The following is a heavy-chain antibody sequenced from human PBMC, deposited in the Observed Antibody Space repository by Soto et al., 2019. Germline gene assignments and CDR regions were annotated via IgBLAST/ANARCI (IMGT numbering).Heavy chain of an antibody. Sequence: ASVKVSCKASGYTFTSYAMHWVRQAPGQRLEWMGRINAGNGNTKYSQKFQGRVTITRDTSASTAYMELSSLRSEDTAVYYCARDPPIDFWSGYYGAFDIWGQGTMVTVSS. CDR1: GYTFTSYA. V-gene: IGHV1-3*01. CDR2: INAGNGNT. D-gene: IGHD3-3*01. CDR3: ARDPPIDFWSGYYGAFDI. J-gene: IGHJ3*02.